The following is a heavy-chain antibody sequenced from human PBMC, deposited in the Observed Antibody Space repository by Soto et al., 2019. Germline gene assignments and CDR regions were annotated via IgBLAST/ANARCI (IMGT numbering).Heavy chain of an antibody. J-gene: IGHJ4*02. CDR2: ITGTGDST. CDR3: AKDYFSSSG. D-gene: IGHD3-3*01. CDR1: GFTFSNYA. V-gene: IGHV3-23*01. Sequence: GSLMLSCATSGFTFSNYAMTWVRQAPGKGLEWVSAITGTGDSTYYADSVKGRFTISRDNSKKTLYLQMNSLRVEDTAVYYCAKDYFSSSGWGQGTLVTVSS.